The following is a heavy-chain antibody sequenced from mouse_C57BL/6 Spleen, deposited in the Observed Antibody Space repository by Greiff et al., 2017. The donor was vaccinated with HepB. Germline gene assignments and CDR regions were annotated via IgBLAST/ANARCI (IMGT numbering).Heavy chain of an antibody. Sequence: VQLQQPGAELVRPGSSVKLSCTASGYTFTSYWMDWVKQRPGQGLEWIGNIYPSDSETHYNQKFKDKATLTVDKSSSTAYMQLSSLTSEDSAVYYCARRGSSGAMDYWGQGTSVTVSS. V-gene: IGHV1-61*01. CDR1: GYTFTSYW. D-gene: IGHD6-1*01. CDR2: IYPSDSET. J-gene: IGHJ4*01. CDR3: ARRGSSGAMDY.